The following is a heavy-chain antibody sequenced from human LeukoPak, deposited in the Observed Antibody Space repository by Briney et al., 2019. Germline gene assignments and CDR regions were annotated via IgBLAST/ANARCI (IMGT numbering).Heavy chain of an antibody. V-gene: IGHV5-51*01. Sequence: PGESLKISCKGSGYRFTSYWIGWVRPMPGKGLEWMGVIYPGDSDIRYSPSFQGQVTISADKSISTAYLQWSSLKASDTAMYYCARGDYYDSSGLDYWGQGTLVTVSS. CDR1: GYRFTSYW. J-gene: IGHJ4*02. CDR3: ARGDYYDSSGLDY. CDR2: IYPGDSDI. D-gene: IGHD3-22*01.